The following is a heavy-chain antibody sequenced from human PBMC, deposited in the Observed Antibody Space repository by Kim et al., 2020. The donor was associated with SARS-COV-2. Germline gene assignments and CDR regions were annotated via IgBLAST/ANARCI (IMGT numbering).Heavy chain of an antibody. CDR3: SSTGGGGDLTFDY. V-gene: IGHV3-53*01. D-gene: IGHD2-21*02. Sequence: GGSLRLSCAASGFTVSSNYMSWVRQAPGKGLEWVSGIYSGGSTYYADSVKGRCTIFRDNSKNTLYLQMNSLRAEETAVYYCSSTGGGGDLTFDYWGQGTPVTVSS. CDR1: GFTVSSNY. J-gene: IGHJ4*02. CDR2: IYSGGST.